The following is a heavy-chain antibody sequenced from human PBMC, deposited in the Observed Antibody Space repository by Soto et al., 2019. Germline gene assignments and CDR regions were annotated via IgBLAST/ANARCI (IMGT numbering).Heavy chain of an antibody. CDR1: GGSITTYY. V-gene: IGHV4-59*01. CDR2: IYYSGSP. CDR3: ASDRDGYNS. Sequence: PSETLSLTCTVSGGSITTYYWNWIRQPPGKGLEWIGYIYYSGSPNYNPSLKSRVTISVDTSQNQISLKLNSVTAADTAVYYCASDRDGYNSWGQGTLVTVSS. J-gene: IGHJ4*02. D-gene: IGHD5-12*01.